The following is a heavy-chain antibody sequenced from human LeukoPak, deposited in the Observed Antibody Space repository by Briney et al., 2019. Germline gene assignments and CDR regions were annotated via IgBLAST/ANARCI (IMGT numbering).Heavy chain of an antibody. CDR2: IYYSGST. V-gene: IGHV4-39*07. CDR3: AREDRYCSGGSCYS. Sequence: PSETLSLTCTVSGGSISSSSYYWGWIRQPPGKGLEWIGSIYYSGSTYYNPSLKSRLTISVDTSKNQFSLKLSSVTAADTAVYHCAREDRYCSGGSCYSWGQGTLVTVSS. D-gene: IGHD2-15*01. CDR1: GGSISSSSYY. J-gene: IGHJ4*02.